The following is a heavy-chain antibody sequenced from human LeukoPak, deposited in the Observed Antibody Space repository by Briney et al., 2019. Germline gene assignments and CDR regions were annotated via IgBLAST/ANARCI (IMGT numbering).Heavy chain of an antibody. CDR2: INPNSGGT. Sequence: ASVKVSCKASGYTFTGYYMHWVRQAPGQGLEWMGWINPNSGGTNYAQKFQGRVTMTRDTSISTAYMELSRLRSGDTAVYYCARPILTGFRYYGMDVWGQGTTVTVSS. CDR3: ARPILTGFRYYGMDV. J-gene: IGHJ6*02. V-gene: IGHV1-2*02. CDR1: GYTFTGYY. D-gene: IGHD3-9*01.